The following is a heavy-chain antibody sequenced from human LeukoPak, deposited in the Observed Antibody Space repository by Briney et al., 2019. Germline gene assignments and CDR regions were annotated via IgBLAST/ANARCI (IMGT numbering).Heavy chain of an antibody. Sequence: SETLPLTCSVSGRSISTGSYYWSSIRQPAGEGLEWLGRFYTSGSTNYNPSLKSRVTIAADTSKNQFSLKLSSVSAADTAVYYCARDDGAAGGKALDNWGEGTLVTVSS. D-gene: IGHD6-13*01. CDR3: ARDDGAAGGKALDN. CDR1: GRSISTGSYY. V-gene: IGHV4-61*02. CDR2: FYTSGST. J-gene: IGHJ4*02.